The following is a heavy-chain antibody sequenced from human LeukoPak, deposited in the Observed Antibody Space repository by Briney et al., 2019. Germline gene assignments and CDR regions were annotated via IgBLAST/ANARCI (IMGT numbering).Heavy chain of an antibody. Sequence: SETLSLTCTVSGGSISSYYWSWIRQPPGKGLEWIGYIYYSGGTNYNPSLKSRVTISVDTSKNQFSLKLSSVTAADTAVYYCARGYSSSWYNYWGQGTLVTVSS. J-gene: IGHJ4*02. D-gene: IGHD6-13*01. CDR2: IYYSGGT. CDR1: GGSISSYY. V-gene: IGHV4-59*01. CDR3: ARGYSSSWYNY.